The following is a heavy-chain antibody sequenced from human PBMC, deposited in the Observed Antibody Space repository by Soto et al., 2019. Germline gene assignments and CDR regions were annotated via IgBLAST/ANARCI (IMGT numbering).Heavy chain of an antibody. Sequence: SETLSLTCAVYGGSFSGYYWSWIRQPPGKGLEWIGEINHSGSTNYNPSLKSRVAISVDTSKNQFSLKLSSVTAADTAVYYCARTYSSSAYCPKYWGQGTLVTVSS. D-gene: IGHD6-6*01. V-gene: IGHV4-34*01. CDR3: ARTYSSSAYCPKY. J-gene: IGHJ4*02. CDR1: GGSFSGYY. CDR2: INHSGST.